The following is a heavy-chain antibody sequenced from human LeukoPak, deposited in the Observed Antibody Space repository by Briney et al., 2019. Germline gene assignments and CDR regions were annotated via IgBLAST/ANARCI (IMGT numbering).Heavy chain of an antibody. D-gene: IGHD1-26*01. J-gene: IGHJ5*02. CDR2: IYPGDSDT. CDR3: ARVGGSFPKYNWFDP. V-gene: IGHV5-51*01. CDR1: GYIFTSYW. Sequence: GESLQISCKGSGYIFTSYWIGWVRQLPGKGLEWMGIIYPGDSDTRYSPSFQGQVTISADKSISTAYLQWSSLKASDTAMYYCARVGGSFPKYNWFDPWGQGTLVTVSS.